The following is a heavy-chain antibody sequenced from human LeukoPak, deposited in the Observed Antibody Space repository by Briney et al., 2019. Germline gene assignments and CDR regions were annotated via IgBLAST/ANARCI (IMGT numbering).Heavy chain of an antibody. J-gene: IGHJ4*02. V-gene: IGHV4-39*07. Sequence: PSETLSLTCTVSGGSISSSSYYWGWIRQPPGKGLEWIGSIYYSGSTYYNPSLKSRVTISVDTSKNQFSLKLSSVTAADTAVYYCARDAGILTGIGILFDYWGQGTLVTVSS. CDR3: ARDAGILTGIGILFDY. CDR1: GGSISSSSYY. CDR2: IYYSGST. D-gene: IGHD3-9*01.